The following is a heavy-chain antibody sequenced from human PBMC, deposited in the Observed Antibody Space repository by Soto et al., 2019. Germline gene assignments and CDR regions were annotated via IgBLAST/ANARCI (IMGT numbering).Heavy chain of an antibody. D-gene: IGHD3-22*01. Sequence: QLQLQESGSGLVKPSQTLSLTCAVSGGSISSGGYSWSWVRQPPGKGLEWIGYIYHSGNTYYNPSLKSRVTISVGRSKNQFSLKLSFVTAADTAVYYCARCCYYDSSGYCYPNWFDPWGQGTRVTVSS. CDR1: GGSISSGGYS. V-gene: IGHV4-30-2*01. CDR2: IYHSGNT. J-gene: IGHJ5*02. CDR3: ARCCYYDSSGYCYPNWFDP.